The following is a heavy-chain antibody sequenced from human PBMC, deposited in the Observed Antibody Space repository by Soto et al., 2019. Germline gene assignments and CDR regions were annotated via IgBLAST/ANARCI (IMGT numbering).Heavy chain of an antibody. V-gene: IGHV3-21*01. J-gene: IGHJ4*02. Sequence: GGSLRLSCAASGFTFSTYAMNWVRQAPGKGLEWVSSISNSGSYIYYADSVKGRFTIPRDNAKNSLYLQMNSLRAEDTAVYYCARVYLGCSSTTCLYYFDFWGPGTLVTVSS. D-gene: IGHD2-2*01. CDR3: ARVYLGCSSTTCLYYFDF. CDR1: GFTFSTYA. CDR2: ISNSGSYI.